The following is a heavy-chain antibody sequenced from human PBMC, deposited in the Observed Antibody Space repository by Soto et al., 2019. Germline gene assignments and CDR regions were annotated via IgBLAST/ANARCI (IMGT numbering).Heavy chain of an antibody. CDR2: NSGSGDRT. Sequence: GGSLRLSFAVSGFTISSYAMSWVRQATGKGLEWGSVNSGSGDRTYYVDSVKGWFSISRDNSKDTLYLQMNSLRAEDTAVYYCAKDPRYSSGWSYFDYWGQGTLVTVSS. J-gene: IGHJ4*02. V-gene: IGHV3-23*01. D-gene: IGHD6-19*01. CDR1: GFTISSYA. CDR3: AKDPRYSSGWSYFDY.